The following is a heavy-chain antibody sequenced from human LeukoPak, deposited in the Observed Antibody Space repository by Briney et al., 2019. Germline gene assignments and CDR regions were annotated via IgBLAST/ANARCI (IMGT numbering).Heavy chain of an antibody. D-gene: IGHD4-17*01. CDR1: GFTVSSNY. CDR2: IYTGGST. CDR3: ARGDYGDYVEYFDY. J-gene: IGHJ4*02. V-gene: IGHV3-66*01. Sequence: PGGSLRLSCAASGFTVSSNYMSWVRQAPGKGLEWVSVIYTGGSTYYADSVKGRFTISRDNSKNTLYLQMNSLRAEDTAVYYCARGDYGDYVEYFDYWGQGILVTVSS.